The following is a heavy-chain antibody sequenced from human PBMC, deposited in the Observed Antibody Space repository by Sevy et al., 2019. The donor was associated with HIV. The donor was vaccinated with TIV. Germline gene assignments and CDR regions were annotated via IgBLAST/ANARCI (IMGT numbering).Heavy chain of an antibody. CDR3: ARDRDRGYFDP. V-gene: IGHV1-69*13. J-gene: IGHJ5*02. CDR2: IIAISGTT. D-gene: IGHD6-13*01. CDR1: GVTFSGYS. Sequence: SVKVSCKTSGVTFSGYSISWLRQAPGQGLEWMGGIIAISGTTNYLQRFQGRITITADVSTRTVYMELRSLRIEDTAIYFCARDRDRGYFDPWGQGTLVTVSS.